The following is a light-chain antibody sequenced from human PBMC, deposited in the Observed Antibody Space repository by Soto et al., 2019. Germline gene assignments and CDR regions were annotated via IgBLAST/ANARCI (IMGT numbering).Light chain of an antibody. Sequence: IVLTQSPATLSLSPGDRATLSCWASQSVSSYLAWYQQKPGQAPRLLIYDASNRATDVPARFSGSGSGTDSTLTISSLEPEDFAVYFCQQRSNGITFGQGTRLENK. V-gene: IGKV3-11*01. CDR1: QSVSSY. CDR3: QQRSNGIT. CDR2: DAS. J-gene: IGKJ5*01.